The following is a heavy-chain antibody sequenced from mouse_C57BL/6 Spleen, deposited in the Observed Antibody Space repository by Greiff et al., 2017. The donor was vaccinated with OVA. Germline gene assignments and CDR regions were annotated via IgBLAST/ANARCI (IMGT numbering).Heavy chain of an antibody. CDR2: IDPSDSYT. D-gene: IGHD2-3*01. V-gene: IGHV1-69*01. J-gene: IGHJ3*01. Sequence: VQLKQPGAELVMPGASVKLSCKASGYTFTSYWMHWVKQRPGQGLEWIGEIDPSDSYTNYNQKFKGKSTLTVDKSSSTAYMQLSSLTSEDSAVYYCARSGGWLKFAYWGQGTLVTVSA. CDR1: GYTFTSYW. CDR3: ARSGGWLKFAY.